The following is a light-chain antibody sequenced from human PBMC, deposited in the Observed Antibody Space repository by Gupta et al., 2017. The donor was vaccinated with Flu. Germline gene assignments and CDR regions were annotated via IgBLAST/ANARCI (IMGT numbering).Light chain of an antibody. J-gene: IGKJ4*01. V-gene: IGKV1-8*01. Sequence: AIRITQSPSSISASTGDRVTITCRASQNVHSYLAWYQQKPGKAPKLLIYAASTLQSGVPSTFTGSGSGTDFTLTVSLLKSEDFATYYCQQYFSYPFTFGGGTEVDIK. CDR1: QNVHSY. CDR3: QQYFSYPFT. CDR2: AAS.